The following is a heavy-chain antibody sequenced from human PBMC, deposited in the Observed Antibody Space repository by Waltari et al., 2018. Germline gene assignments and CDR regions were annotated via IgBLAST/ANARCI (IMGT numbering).Heavy chain of an antibody. V-gene: IGHV1-69*12. CDR2: IIPIFGTA. CDR1: GGTFSRYA. D-gene: IGHD3-9*01. CDR3: ARIAPQSRTYYDILTGSLDV. Sequence: QVQLVQSGAEVKKPGSSVKVSCKASGGTFSRYAIRWVRQAPGHGLGWMGGIIPIFGTANYAQKFQGRVTITADESTSTAYMELSSLRSEDTAVYYCARIAPQSRTYYDILTGSLDVWGQGTTVTVSS. J-gene: IGHJ6*02.